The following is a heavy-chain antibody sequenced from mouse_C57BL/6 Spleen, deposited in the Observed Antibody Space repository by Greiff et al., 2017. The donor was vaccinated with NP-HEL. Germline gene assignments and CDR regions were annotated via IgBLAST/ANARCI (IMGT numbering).Heavy chain of an antibody. CDR1: GYAFSSSW. CDR2: IYPGDGDT. CDR3: ARRFDY. V-gene: IGHV1-82*01. J-gene: IGHJ2*01. Sequence: VQLQQSGPELVKPGASAKISCKASGYAFSSSWMNWVKQRPGKGLEWIGRIYPGDGDTNYNGKFKGKATLTADKSSSTAYMQLSSLTSEDSAVYFCARRFDYWGQGTTLTVSS.